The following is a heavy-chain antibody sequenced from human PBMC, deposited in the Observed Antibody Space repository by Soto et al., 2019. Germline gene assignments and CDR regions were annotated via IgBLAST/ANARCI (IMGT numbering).Heavy chain of an antibody. V-gene: IGHV1-18*01. J-gene: IGHJ5*02. CDR3: AREDARYSSDLTRVFDP. Sequence: ASVKVSCKASGYTFTSYGIAWMRQAPGQGLEWMGWISAYNGNIGYAQKFKGRVTMTKDTSTSTVYMELNSLTSEDTAVYYCAREDARYSSDLTRVFDPWGQGTLVTVSS. D-gene: IGHD6-19*01. CDR1: GYTFTSYG. CDR2: ISAYNGNI.